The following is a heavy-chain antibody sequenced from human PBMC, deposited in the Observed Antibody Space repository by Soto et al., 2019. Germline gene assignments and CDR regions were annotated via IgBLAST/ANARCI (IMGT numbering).Heavy chain of an antibody. Sequence: SVKVSCKACGGTFSSYAISWVRQAPGQGLEWMGGIIPIFGTANYAQKFQGRVTITADESTSTAYMELSSLRSEDTAVYYCARDKIGPYYYYSSGYDNAFDIWGQGTMVTVSS. CDR1: GGTFSSYA. CDR3: ARDKIGPYYYYSSGYDNAFDI. V-gene: IGHV1-69*13. J-gene: IGHJ3*02. CDR2: IIPIFGTA. D-gene: IGHD3-22*01.